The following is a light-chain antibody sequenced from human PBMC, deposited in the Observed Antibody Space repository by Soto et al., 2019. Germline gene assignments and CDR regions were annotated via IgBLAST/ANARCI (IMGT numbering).Light chain of an antibody. V-gene: IGLV1-40*01. J-gene: IGLJ2*01. CDR1: SSNIGAGYD. CDR2: GNS. Sequence: QSVLTQPPSVSGAPGQRVTISCTGSSSNIGAGYDVHWYQQLPGTAPKLLIYGNSNRPSGVPDRFSGSKSVTSASLAITGLQAEDEADYCCQSYDSSLSRVVGGGTKLTVL. CDR3: QSYDSSLSRV.